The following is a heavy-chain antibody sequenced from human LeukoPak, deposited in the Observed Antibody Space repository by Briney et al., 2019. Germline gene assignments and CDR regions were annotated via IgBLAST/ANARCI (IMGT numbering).Heavy chain of an antibody. J-gene: IGHJ6*04. Sequence: GGSLRLSCAASGFTFSSYSMNWVRQAPGKGLEWVANIKQDGSEKNYVDSVKGRFTISRDNAKNSLDLQMNRLRAEDTAVYYCARGHIGMDVWGKGTTVTVSS. D-gene: IGHD5-12*01. V-gene: IGHV3-7*01. CDR2: IKQDGSEK. CDR3: ARGHIGMDV. CDR1: GFTFSSYS.